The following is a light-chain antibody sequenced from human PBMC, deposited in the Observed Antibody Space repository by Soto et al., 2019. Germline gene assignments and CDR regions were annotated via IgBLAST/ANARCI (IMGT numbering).Light chain of an antibody. CDR3: QQYVTSPEWT. V-gene: IGKV3-20*01. Sequence: EIVLPQYPGTLSLSPGERATLSCRASQSVSSSYLAWYQQKPGQAPRLLIYGASSRATGIPDRFSGSGSGTDFTLTISRLEAEDFAVYYCQQYVTSPEWTFGQGTKVDI. CDR1: QSVSSSY. CDR2: GAS. J-gene: IGKJ1*01.